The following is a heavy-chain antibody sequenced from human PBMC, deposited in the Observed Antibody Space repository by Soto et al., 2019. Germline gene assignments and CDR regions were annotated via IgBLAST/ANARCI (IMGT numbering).Heavy chain of an antibody. Sequence: GESLKISCKGSGYSFTSYWISWARQMPGKGLEWMGRIDPSDSYTNYSPSFQGHVTISADKSISTAYLQWSSLKASDTAMYYCARLAYSSSLFYYYGMDVWGQGTTVTV. CDR1: GYSFTSYW. J-gene: IGHJ6*02. CDR3: ARLAYSSSLFYYYGMDV. CDR2: IDPSDSYT. D-gene: IGHD6-6*01. V-gene: IGHV5-10-1*01.